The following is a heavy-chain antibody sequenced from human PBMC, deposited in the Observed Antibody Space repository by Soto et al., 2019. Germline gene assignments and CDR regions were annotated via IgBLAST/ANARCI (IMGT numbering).Heavy chain of an antibody. Sequence: PGGSLRLSCAASGFTFSSYGMHWVRQAPGKGLEWVAVISYDGSNKYYADSVKGRFTISRDNSKNTLYLQMNSLRAEDTAVYYCAKXLGVTIFGVVISDGMDVWGQGTTVTVSS. D-gene: IGHD3-3*01. CDR3: AKXLGVTIFGVVISDGMDV. CDR2: ISYDGSNK. CDR1: GFTFSSYG. J-gene: IGHJ6*02. V-gene: IGHV3-30*18.